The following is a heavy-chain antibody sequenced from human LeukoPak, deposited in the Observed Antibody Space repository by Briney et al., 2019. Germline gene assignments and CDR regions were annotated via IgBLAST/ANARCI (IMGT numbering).Heavy chain of an antibody. J-gene: IGHJ4*02. D-gene: IGHD3-9*01. Sequence: ASVRVSCKASGYSFTGYYMHWVRQAPGQGLEWMGIINPSGGSTSYAQKFQGRVTMTRDTSTSTVYMELSSLRSEDTAVYYCARQYYDILTGAYYFDYWGQGTLVTVSS. CDR2: INPSGGST. CDR1: GYSFTGYY. V-gene: IGHV1-46*01. CDR3: ARQYYDILTGAYYFDY.